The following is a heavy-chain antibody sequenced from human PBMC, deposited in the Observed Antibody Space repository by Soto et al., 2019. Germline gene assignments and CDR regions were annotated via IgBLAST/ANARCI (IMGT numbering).Heavy chain of an antibody. Sequence: GGSLRLSWEGFGYTFRGYGMIWVRQAPGKGLECVSYISSDETIVNYADSVKGRLTISRDSAKNSLFLQMNSLRDEDTAVYYCVRGGGVGTTWGYYWGQGAQVTVSS. J-gene: IGHJ4*02. CDR3: VRGGGVGTTWGYY. D-gene: IGHD1-26*01. CDR1: GYTFRGYG. V-gene: IGHV3-48*02. CDR2: ISSDETIV.